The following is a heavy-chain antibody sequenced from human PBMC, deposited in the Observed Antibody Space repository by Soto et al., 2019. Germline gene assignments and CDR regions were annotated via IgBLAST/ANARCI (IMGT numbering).Heavy chain of an antibody. CDR2: IKVDGSEK. V-gene: IGHV3-7*03. CDR1: GFTFKDYW. D-gene: IGHD2-21*01. J-gene: IGHJ1*01. Sequence: DVQLVDSGGGLVQSGGSLRLFCAASGFTFKDYWMNWVRQAPGKGLEWVANIKVDGSEKNYVDSVKGRFTISRDNAKNSLYLQMSNLRAEDTAVYYCARDEICDGVKCTLGYFQEWGQGTLVTVSS. CDR3: ARDEICDGVKCTLGYFQE.